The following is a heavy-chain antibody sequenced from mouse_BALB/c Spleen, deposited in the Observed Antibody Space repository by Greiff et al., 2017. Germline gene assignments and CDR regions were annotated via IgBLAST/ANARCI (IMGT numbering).Heavy chain of an antibody. J-gene: IGHJ3*01. CDR2: IWAGGST. CDR1: GFSLTSYG. CDR3: ARDHYDYDGEFAY. D-gene: IGHD2-4*01. V-gene: IGHV2-9*02. Sequence: VQLQQSGPGLVAPSQSLSITCTVSGFSLTSYGLHWVRQPPGKGLEWLGVIWAGGSTNYNSALMSRLSISKDNSKSQVFLKMNSLQTDDTAMYYGARDHYDYDGEFAYWGQGTLVTVSA.